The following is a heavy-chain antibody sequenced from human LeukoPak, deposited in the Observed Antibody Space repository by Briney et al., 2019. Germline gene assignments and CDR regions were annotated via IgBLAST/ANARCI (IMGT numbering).Heavy chain of an antibody. J-gene: IGHJ4*02. CDR1: GYTFTSYY. CDR2: INPSGGST. Sequence: ASVKVSCKTSGYTFTSYYIHWVRQAPGQGLEWMGIINPSGGSTSYAQKFQGRVTMTRDTSTSTVYMYLSSLRSEDTAVYYCARDSLYGVVDYWGQGTLVTISS. V-gene: IGHV1-46*01. D-gene: IGHD4-17*01. CDR3: ARDSLYGVVDY.